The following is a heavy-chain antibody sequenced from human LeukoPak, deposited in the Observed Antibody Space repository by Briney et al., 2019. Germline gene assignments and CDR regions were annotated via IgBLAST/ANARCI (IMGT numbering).Heavy chain of an antibody. J-gene: IGHJ5*02. CDR3: ARTTVVSMASWFDP. D-gene: IGHD4-23*01. Sequence: GASVNVSCKASGYTFSSSGISWVRQAPGQGLEWMGWIIAYNGNTNYAQKFKGRVTMTTETSTSTAHMEVRSLRSDDTAVYYCARTTVVSMASWFDPWGQGTLVTVSS. V-gene: IGHV1-18*01. CDR1: GYTFSSSG. CDR2: IIAYNGNT.